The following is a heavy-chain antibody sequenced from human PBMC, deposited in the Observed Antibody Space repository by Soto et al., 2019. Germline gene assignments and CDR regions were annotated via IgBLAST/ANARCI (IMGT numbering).Heavy chain of an antibody. Sequence: QVQLVESGGGVVQPGRSLRLSCAASGFTFSSYGMHWVRQAPGKGLEWVAVIWYDGSNKYYADSVKGRFTISRDNSKNMLYLQMNSLRAEDTAVYYCARDEYGDYGYYFDYWGQGTLVTVST. CDR3: ARDEYGDYGYYFDY. D-gene: IGHD4-17*01. CDR1: GFTFSSYG. J-gene: IGHJ4*02. CDR2: IWYDGSNK. V-gene: IGHV3-33*01.